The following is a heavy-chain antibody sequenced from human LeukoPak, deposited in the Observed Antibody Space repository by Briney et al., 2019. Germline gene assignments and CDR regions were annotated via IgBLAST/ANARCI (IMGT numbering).Heavy chain of an antibody. Sequence: GGSLRLSCAASGFTFSSYGMHWVRQAPGKGLEWVAVISYDGSNKYYADSVKGRFTISRDNSENTLYLQMNSLRAEDTAVYYCAAYYDFWSGFVYWGQGTLVTVSS. J-gene: IGHJ4*02. CDR3: AAYYDFWSGFVY. D-gene: IGHD3-3*01. V-gene: IGHV3-30*03. CDR2: ISYDGSNK. CDR1: GFTFSSYG.